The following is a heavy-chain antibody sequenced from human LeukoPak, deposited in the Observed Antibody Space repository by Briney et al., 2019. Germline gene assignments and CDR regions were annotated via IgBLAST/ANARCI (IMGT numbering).Heavy chain of an antibody. V-gene: IGHV3-48*02. CDR3: AKVIRGGYGMDV. Sequence: VGSLRLSCAATVFTFSSFGMNWVRQAPGKGLEWVSYISDSSSITYYADSVKGRFTISRDNAKNSLSLQLNSLRDEDTAVYFCAKVIRGGYGMDVWGQGTTVTVSS. J-gene: IGHJ6*02. D-gene: IGHD3-10*01. CDR1: VFTFSSFG. CDR2: ISDSSSIT.